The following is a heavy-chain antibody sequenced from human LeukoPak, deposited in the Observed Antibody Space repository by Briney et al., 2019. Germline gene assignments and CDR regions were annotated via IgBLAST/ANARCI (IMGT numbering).Heavy chain of an antibody. CDR2: INHSGST. Sequence: PSETLSLTCAVYGGSFSGYYWSWIRQPPGKGLEWIGEINHSGSTNYNPSLKSRVTISVDTSKNQFSLKLSSVTAADTAVYYCARAAYSSSYYYYGMDVWGQGTTVTVSS. CDR3: ARAAYSSSYYYYGMDV. D-gene: IGHD6-6*01. J-gene: IGHJ6*02. V-gene: IGHV4-34*01. CDR1: GGSFSGYY.